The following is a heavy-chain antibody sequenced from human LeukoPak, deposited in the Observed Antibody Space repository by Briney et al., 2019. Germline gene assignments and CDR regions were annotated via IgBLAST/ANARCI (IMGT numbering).Heavy chain of an antibody. Sequence: ASVKVSCKASGGTFSSYAISWVRQAPGQGLEWMGGIIPIFGTANYAQKFQGRVTITADESTSTAYMELSSLRSEDTAVYYCARVPPTVVTPVDVGGDYWGQGTLVTVSS. D-gene: IGHD4-23*01. V-gene: IGHV1-69*13. J-gene: IGHJ4*02. CDR1: GGTFSSYA. CDR3: ARVPPTVVTPVDVGGDY. CDR2: IIPIFGTA.